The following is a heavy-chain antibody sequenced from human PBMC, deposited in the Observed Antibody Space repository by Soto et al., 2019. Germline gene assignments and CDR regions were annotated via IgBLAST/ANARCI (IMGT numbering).Heavy chain of an antibody. CDR1: GFSFSTW. Sequence: EVQLVESGGGVVQPGGSLRLSCAASGFSFSTWMLWVRQAPGKEREWLSRINSDGSSIGYADSVKVRFTVSRDNAKHTQYLKINSLTAEDTAVCYCTRWASGYGNFDYWGQGVLLTVSS. D-gene: IGHD5-12*01. CDR3: TRWASGYGNFDY. J-gene: IGHJ4*02. V-gene: IGHV3-74*01. CDR2: INSDGSSI.